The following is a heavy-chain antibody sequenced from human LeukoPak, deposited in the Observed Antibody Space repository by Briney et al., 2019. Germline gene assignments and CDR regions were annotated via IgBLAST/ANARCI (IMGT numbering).Heavy chain of an antibody. CDR3: ARSLRWLQALDY. CDR2: ISSSGTTI. Sequence: GSLRLSCAASGFTFSDYYMSWIRQAPGKGLEWVSYISSSGTTIYYADSVKGRFTISRDNAKNSLYLQMNSLRAEDTAVYYCARSLRWLQALDYWGQGTLVTVSS. CDR1: GFTFSDYY. V-gene: IGHV3-11*01. J-gene: IGHJ4*02. D-gene: IGHD5-24*01.